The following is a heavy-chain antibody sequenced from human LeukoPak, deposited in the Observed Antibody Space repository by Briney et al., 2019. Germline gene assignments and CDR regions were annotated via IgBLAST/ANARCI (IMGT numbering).Heavy chain of an antibody. D-gene: IGHD3-22*01. CDR2: ISVGSNYI. Sequence: PGGSPRLSCAASGYTFSSYSINWVRQAPGKGLEWVSSISVGSNYIYYADSVRGRFSISRDDARNSLYLQMDSLRGDDTAVYYCARLRRNSDRSGYYYYYDYWGQGTLVTVSS. CDR1: GYTFSSYS. CDR3: ARLRRNSDRSGYYYYYDY. J-gene: IGHJ4*02. V-gene: IGHV3-21*01.